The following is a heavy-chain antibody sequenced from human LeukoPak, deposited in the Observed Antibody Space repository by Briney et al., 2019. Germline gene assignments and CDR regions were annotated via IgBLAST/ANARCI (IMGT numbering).Heavy chain of an antibody. J-gene: IGHJ6*03. CDR2: IYYSGST. CDR1: GGSISSSSYY. Sequence: SETLSLTCTVSGGSISSSSYYWGWIRRPPGKGLEWIGSIYYSGSTYYNPSLKSQVTISVDTSKNQFSLKLSSVTAADTAVYYCARDTYYYYYMDVWGKGTTVTVSS. V-gene: IGHV4-39*07. CDR3: ARDTYYYYYMDV.